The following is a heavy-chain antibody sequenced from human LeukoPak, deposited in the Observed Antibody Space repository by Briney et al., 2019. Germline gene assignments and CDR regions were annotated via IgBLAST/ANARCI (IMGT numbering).Heavy chain of an antibody. D-gene: IGHD2-8*02. J-gene: IGHJ4*02. V-gene: IGHV3-30-3*01. CDR2: ISYDGSNK. CDR3: AREEGLVLDY. CDR1: GFLFSRYA. Sequence: GGPLRLSCGASGFLFSRYAVHWLREAPGKGLEWVAVISYDGSNKYYADSVKGRFTISRDYSKNTLYLQMNSLRAEDTAVYYCAREEGLVLDYWGQGTLVTVSS.